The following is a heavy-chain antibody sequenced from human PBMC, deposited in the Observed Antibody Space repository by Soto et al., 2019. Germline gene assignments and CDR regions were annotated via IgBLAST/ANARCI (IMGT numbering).Heavy chain of an antibody. Sequence: QSLSCDASGFPLSMYELHWLRQAPGKGLEWVSYISSSGSTIYYADSVTGRFTISRDNAKNSLYLQMNSLRAEDTAVYYCARGSSGVYLSFYSRLDVWGQGTTVTVSS. V-gene: IGHV3-48*03. CDR1: GFPLSMYE. CDR3: ARGSSGVYLSFYSRLDV. J-gene: IGHJ6*02. CDR2: ISSSGSTI. D-gene: IGHD6-19*01.